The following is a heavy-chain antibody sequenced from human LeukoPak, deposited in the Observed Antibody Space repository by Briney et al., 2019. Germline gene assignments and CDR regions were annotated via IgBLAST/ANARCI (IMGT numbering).Heavy chain of an antibody. CDR3: AKDDSGSSNLRFYNYYMDV. J-gene: IGHJ6*03. D-gene: IGHD2-2*01. Sequence: PGGSLRLSCVASGFTLSNYGMHWVRQAPGKGPEWVSFIRYDSSNKYYVDPVTGRFTISRDNSKNTVYLEMNSLVPEDTAVYYCAKDDSGSSNLRFYNYYMDVWGKGTTVIVSS. CDR2: IRYDSSNK. V-gene: IGHV3-30*02. CDR1: GFTLSNYG.